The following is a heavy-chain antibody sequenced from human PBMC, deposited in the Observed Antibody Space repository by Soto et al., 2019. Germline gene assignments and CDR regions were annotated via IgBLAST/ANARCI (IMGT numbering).Heavy chain of an antibody. J-gene: IGHJ6*02. CDR1: GGTFSSYA. CDR3: TFWGYPYYYYGIDV. CDR2: IIPIFGSA. V-gene: IGHV1-69*01. Sequence: QVQLVQSGAEVKKPGSSVKVSCKASGGTFSSYAISWVRQAPGQGLEWMGGIIPIFGSANYAQKFQVRVMITADESTSTVYMGLSSRRSEDTAVYYCTFWGYPYYYYGIDVWGQGTTVTVSS. D-gene: IGHD7-27*01.